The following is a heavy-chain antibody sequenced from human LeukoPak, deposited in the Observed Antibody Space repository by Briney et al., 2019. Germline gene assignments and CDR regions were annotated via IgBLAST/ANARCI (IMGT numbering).Heavy chain of an antibody. CDR1: GYSISSGYY. D-gene: IGHD2-2*01. J-gene: IGHJ5*02. CDR3: ARHGGGRYCSSTSCFWLDP. CDR2: IYHSGST. V-gene: IGHV4-38-2*01. Sequence: PSETLSLTCAVSGYSISSGYYWGWIRQPPGKGLEWIGSIYHSGSTYYNPSLKSRVTISVDTSKNQFSLKLSSVTAADTAVYYCARHGGGRYCSSTSCFWLDPWGQGTLVTVSS.